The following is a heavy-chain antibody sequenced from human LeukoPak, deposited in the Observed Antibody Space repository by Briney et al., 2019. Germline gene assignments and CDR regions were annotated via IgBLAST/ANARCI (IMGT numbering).Heavy chain of an antibody. J-gene: IGHJ3*02. Sequence: GRSLRLSCAASGFTFSNYGMHWVRQAPGKGLEWVAVISYDGSNKYYADSVKGRFTVSRDNSKNTLYLQMNSLRGEDTAVYYCARDLHYAFDIWGQGTMVTASS. CDR1: GFTFSNYG. V-gene: IGHV3-30*03. D-gene: IGHD3-10*01. CDR3: ARDLHYAFDI. CDR2: ISYDGSNK.